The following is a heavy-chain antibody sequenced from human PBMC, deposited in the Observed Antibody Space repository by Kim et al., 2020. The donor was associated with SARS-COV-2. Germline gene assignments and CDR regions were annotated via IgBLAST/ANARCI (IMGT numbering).Heavy chain of an antibody. CDR1: GFTFSSYG. J-gene: IGHJ5*02. CDR3: AREIVVVPAARLPAYNWFDP. CDR2: IWYDGSNK. D-gene: IGHD2-2*01. Sequence: GGSLRLSCAASGFTFSSYGMHWVRQAPGKGLEWVAVIWYDGSNKYYADSVKGRFTISRDNSKNTLYLQMNSLRAEDTAVYYCAREIVVVPAARLPAYNWFDPWGQGTLVTVSS. V-gene: IGHV3-33*01.